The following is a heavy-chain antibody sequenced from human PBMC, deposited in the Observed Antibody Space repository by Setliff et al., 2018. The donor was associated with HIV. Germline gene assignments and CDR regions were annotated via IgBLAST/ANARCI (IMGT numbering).Heavy chain of an antibody. V-gene: IGHV4-61*09. Sequence: SETLSLTCTVSGGSISSGSYYWSWIRQPAGKGLEWIGHIYTSGSTNYNPSLKSRVTISVDTSKNQFSLKLSSVTAADTAVYYCARMRGVVVVAAILILAADAFDIWGQGTMVTVAS. CDR2: IYTSGST. CDR1: GGSISSGSYY. D-gene: IGHD2-15*01. J-gene: IGHJ3*02. CDR3: ARMRGVVVVAAILILAADAFDI.